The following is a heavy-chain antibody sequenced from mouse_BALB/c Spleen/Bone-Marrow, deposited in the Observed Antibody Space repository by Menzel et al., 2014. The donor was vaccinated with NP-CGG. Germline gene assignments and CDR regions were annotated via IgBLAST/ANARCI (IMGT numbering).Heavy chain of an antibody. CDR1: GYTFTSYW. Sequence: VQLVESGAELAKPGASVKMSCKASGYTFTSYWMHWVKQRPGQGLEWIGYISPSSGYTDYNQKFKDKATLTADKSSSTAYMRLSSLTSEDSAVYYCARGGYYYGPYYHAMDYWGRGTSVTVSS. J-gene: IGHJ4*01. D-gene: IGHD1-1*01. CDR2: ISPSSGYT. CDR3: ARGGYYYGPYYHAMDY. V-gene: IGHV1-7*01.